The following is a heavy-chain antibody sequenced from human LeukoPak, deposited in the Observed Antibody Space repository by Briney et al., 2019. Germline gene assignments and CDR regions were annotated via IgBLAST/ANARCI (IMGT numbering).Heavy chain of an antibody. Sequence: GGSLRLSCVGSGFSFSNSWITWVRRAPGKGLEWVANINQGGSERNYVDSVKGRFTISRDDARTSLFLQMNSLRAEDTGVYYCGRGDGYLVDHWGQGTLVTVST. V-gene: IGHV3-7*01. J-gene: IGHJ4*02. D-gene: IGHD5-24*01. CDR1: GFSFSNSW. CDR3: GRGDGYLVDH. CDR2: INQGGSER.